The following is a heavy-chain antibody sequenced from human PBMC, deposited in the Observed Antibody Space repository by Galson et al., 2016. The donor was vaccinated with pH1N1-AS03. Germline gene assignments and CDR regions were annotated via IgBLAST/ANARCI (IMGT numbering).Heavy chain of an antibody. J-gene: IGHJ4*02. Sequence: SLRLSCAGSGFTLSNAWMSWVRQAPGKGLQWLGRTRSKTDGGTTDYAEPVKGRFTISRDDSKNTLWLQMVSLKTEDTGVYYCTTVFYDSSVGRWGQGTLVTVSS. CDR2: TRSKTDGGTT. CDR3: TTVFYDSSVGR. V-gene: IGHV3-15*01. CDR1: GFTLSNAW. D-gene: IGHD3-22*01.